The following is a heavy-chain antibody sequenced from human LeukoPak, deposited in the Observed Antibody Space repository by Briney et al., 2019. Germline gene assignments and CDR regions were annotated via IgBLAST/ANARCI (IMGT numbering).Heavy chain of an antibody. CDR1: GFTFSSYA. Sequence: PGRSLRLSCADSGFTFSSYAMHWVRQAPGKGLEWVAVISYDGSNKYYADSVKGRFTISRDNSKNTLYLQMNSLRAEDTAVYYCARDIGGSSGWYYFDYWGQGTLVTVSS. D-gene: IGHD6-19*01. CDR3: ARDIGGSSGWYYFDY. V-gene: IGHV3-30-3*01. CDR2: ISYDGSNK. J-gene: IGHJ4*02.